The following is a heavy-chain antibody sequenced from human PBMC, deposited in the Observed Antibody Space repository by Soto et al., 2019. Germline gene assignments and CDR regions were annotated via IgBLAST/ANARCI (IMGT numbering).Heavy chain of an antibody. D-gene: IGHD6-13*01. CDR2: IYYSGST. CDR1: GDSISSYY. V-gene: IGHV4-59*01. Sequence: SETLSLTCTVSGDSISSYYSSWIRQPPGKGLEWIGYIYYSGSTNYNPSLKSRVTISVDTSKNQFSLKLSSVTAADTAVYYCARRYGTVFDFWGQGTLVTVSS. CDR3: ARRYGTVFDF. J-gene: IGHJ4*02.